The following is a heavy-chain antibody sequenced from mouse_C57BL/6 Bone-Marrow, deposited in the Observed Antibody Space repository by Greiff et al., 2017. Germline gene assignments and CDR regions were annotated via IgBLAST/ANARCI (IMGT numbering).Heavy chain of an antibody. CDR1: GFTFSSYT. CDR3: SRQDTTVLATKYFDM. Sequence: EVQLVASGGGLVKPGGSLKLSCAAPGFTFSSYTLSWVRQTPEKRLQWVAAISGGGGNTYYPDSVKGRFTISRDNDKNVLCLHMCSLWSEDTAFYYCSRQDTTVLATKYFDMWDARATVTVSS. D-gene: IGHD1-1*01. V-gene: IGHV5-9*01. J-gene: IGHJ1*01. CDR2: ISGGGGNT.